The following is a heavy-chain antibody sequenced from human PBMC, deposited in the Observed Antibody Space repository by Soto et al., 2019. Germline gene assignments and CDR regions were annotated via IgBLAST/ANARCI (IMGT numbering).Heavy chain of an antibody. CDR2: INPSGGST. Sequence: GASVRVSGKASGYTFTSYYMHWVRQAPGQGLEWMGIINPSGGSTSYAQKFQGRGTMTRDTSTSTVYMELSSLRPEDTAVYYCARDYFSIVLMVYAKAYGMDVWGQGTTVTGSS. J-gene: IGHJ6*02. CDR3: ARDYFSIVLMVYAKAYGMDV. D-gene: IGHD2-8*01. CDR1: GYTFTSYY. V-gene: IGHV1-46*01.